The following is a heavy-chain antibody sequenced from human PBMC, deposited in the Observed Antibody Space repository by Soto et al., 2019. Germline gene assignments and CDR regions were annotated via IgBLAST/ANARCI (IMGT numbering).Heavy chain of an antibody. CDR2: MNPNSGNT. CDR1: GYTFTSYD. Sequence: ASVKVSCKASGYTFTSYDINWVRQATGQGLEWMGWMNPNSGNTGYAQKFQGRVTMTRNTSISTAYMELSSLRSEDTAVYYCARGLAVVAATSDWLDYYYMDVWGKGTTVTVSS. V-gene: IGHV1-8*01. CDR3: ARGLAVVAATSDWLDYYYMDV. D-gene: IGHD2-15*01. J-gene: IGHJ6*03.